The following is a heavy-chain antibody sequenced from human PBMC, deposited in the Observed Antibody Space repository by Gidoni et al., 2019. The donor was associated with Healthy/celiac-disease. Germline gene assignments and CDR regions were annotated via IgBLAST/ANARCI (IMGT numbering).Heavy chain of an antibody. D-gene: IGHD3-16*01. CDR3: ARGFTDFDY. CDR1: GFTFSSYG. V-gene: IGHV3-33*01. Sequence: QVQLVESGGGVVQPGRSVRISCAASGFTFSSYGMHWARQAPGKGLEWVAVIWYDGSNKYYADSVKCRFTISRDNSKNTLYLQMNSLRAEDTAVYYCARGFTDFDYWGQGTLVTVSS. CDR2: IWYDGSNK. J-gene: IGHJ4*02.